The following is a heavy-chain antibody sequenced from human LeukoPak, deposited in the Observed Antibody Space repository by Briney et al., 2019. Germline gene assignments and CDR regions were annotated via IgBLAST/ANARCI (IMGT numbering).Heavy chain of an antibody. J-gene: IGHJ6*02. CDR3: ARRFASTDYLGMDV. D-gene: IGHD3-10*01. Sequence: GGSLRLSCSASGFTFSSFAMHWLRQAPGKGLEYASAITSDGGATYYANSVKGRFTISRDNSNNMLYLQMGSPRHAGMGIYYCARRFASTDYLGMDVWGQGTTVTVSS. V-gene: IGHV3-64*01. CDR1: GFTFSSFA. CDR2: ITSDGGAT.